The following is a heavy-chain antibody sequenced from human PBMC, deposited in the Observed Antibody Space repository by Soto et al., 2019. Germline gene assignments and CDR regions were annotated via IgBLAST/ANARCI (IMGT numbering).Heavy chain of an antibody. CDR1: GDSISSHY. V-gene: IGHV4-59*08. D-gene: IGHD5-12*01. CDR3: ARLDGYDPYFDC. Sequence: QVQLQGSGPGLVKPSETLSLTCTVSGDSISSHYWSWIRQPPGQGLEWIGYVYYSGSTNYNPSLRSRVTISVDTSKSQFWLRLSSVTAAATAVYFCARLDGYDPYFDCWGQGALVTVSS. CDR2: VYYSGST. J-gene: IGHJ4*02.